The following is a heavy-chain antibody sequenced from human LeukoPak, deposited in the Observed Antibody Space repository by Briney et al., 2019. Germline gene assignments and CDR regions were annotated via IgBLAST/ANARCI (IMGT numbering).Heavy chain of an antibody. Sequence: PGGSLRLSCAASGFTFSIYGMHWVRQAPGKGLEWVAVISYDGSNKYYADSVKGRFTISRDNSKNTLYLQMNSLRAEDTAVYYCAKDGKLRYFDWLLIYWGQGTLVTVSS. J-gene: IGHJ4*02. V-gene: IGHV3-30*18. CDR3: AKDGKLRYFDWLLIY. CDR1: GFTFSIYG. CDR2: ISYDGSNK. D-gene: IGHD3-9*01.